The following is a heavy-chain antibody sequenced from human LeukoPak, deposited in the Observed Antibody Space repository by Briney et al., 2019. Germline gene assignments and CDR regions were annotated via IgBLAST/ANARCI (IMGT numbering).Heavy chain of an antibody. J-gene: IGHJ5*02. CDR3: ARFDRSGGSCYSFRSWFDP. Sequence: ASVKVSCKASGYTFTGHYMHWVRQAPGQGLEWMGRINPNSGGTNYAQKFQGRVTMTGDTSISTAYMELSRLRSDDTAVYYCARFDRSGGSCYSFRSWFDPWGQGTLVTVSS. D-gene: IGHD2-15*01. CDR1: GYTFTGHY. V-gene: IGHV1-2*06. CDR2: INPNSGGT.